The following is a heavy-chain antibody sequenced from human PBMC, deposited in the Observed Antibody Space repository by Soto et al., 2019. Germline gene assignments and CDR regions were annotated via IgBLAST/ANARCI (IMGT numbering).Heavy chain of an antibody. CDR1: GYTFTSYG. D-gene: IGHD5-12*01. CDR2: ISAYNGNT. Sequence: QVPLVQSGAEVKKPGASVKVSCKASGYTFTSYGISWVRQAPGQGIEWMGWISAYNGNTNYAQKLQGRVTMTTDTSTSTAYMELRSLRSDDTAVYYCARGLEYSGYDYYYYMDVWGKGTTVTVSS. J-gene: IGHJ6*03. CDR3: ARGLEYSGYDYYYYMDV. V-gene: IGHV1-18*01.